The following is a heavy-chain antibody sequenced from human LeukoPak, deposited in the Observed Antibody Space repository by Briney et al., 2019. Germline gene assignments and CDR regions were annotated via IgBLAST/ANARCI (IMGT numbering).Heavy chain of an antibody. CDR2: IRSKAYGGTT. D-gene: IGHD4-11*01. CDR3: SRTDPSTTLIDY. V-gene: IGHV3-49*04. Sequence: PGRSLRLSCTSSGFTFGDHAMSWVRQAPGKGLEWVGFIRSKAYGGTTDYAASVKGRFTVSRDDSKSTAYLQMNSLKTEDTAVYYCSRTDPSTTLIDYWGPGTLVTVSS. J-gene: IGHJ4*02. CDR1: GFTFGDHA.